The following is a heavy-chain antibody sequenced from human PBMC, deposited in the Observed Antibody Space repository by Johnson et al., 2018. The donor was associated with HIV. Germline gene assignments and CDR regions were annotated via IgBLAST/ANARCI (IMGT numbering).Heavy chain of an antibody. D-gene: IGHD2-8*01. V-gene: IGHV3-33*08. CDR2: IRYDGSNK. CDR3: ARDDGPVGICYNAFDI. J-gene: IGHJ3*02. CDR1: GFTFSSYG. Sequence: VQLVESGGGVVQPGRSLRLSCAASGFTFSSYGMHWVRQAPGKGLEWVAFIRYDGSNKYYADSVKGRFTISRDNAKNSVDLQMNSLRAEDTAVYYCARDDGPVGICYNAFDIWGQGTMVTVSS.